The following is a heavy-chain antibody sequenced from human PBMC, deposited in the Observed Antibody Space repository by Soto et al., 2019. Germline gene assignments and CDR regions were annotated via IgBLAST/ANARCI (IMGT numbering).Heavy chain of an antibody. CDR3: ARKGAAASYAHYYMDV. CDR1: GGSISPYY. V-gene: IGHV4-59*01. J-gene: IGHJ6*03. CDR2: VYNSGNT. D-gene: IGHD6-13*01. Sequence: QVQLQESGPGLVKPSETLSLTCTVSGGSISPYYWSWIRQPPGKDLKGIGYVYNSGNTNYNPSLESRVTISVDTSRNRFSLNLTSATAADTAVYYCARKGAAASYAHYYMDVWGRGTAVTVSS.